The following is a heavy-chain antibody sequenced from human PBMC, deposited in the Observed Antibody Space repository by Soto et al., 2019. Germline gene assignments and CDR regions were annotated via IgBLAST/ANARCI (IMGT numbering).Heavy chain of an antibody. Sequence: GGSLRLSCAASGFTFSSYGMHWVRQAPGKGLEWVAVISYDGSNKYYADSVKGRFTISRDNSKNTLYLQMNSLRAEDTAVYYCAKPLFGDRGTGDDYWGQGTLVTVSS. CDR2: ISYDGSNK. D-gene: IGHD7-27*01. J-gene: IGHJ4*02. CDR3: AKPLFGDRGTGDDY. V-gene: IGHV3-30*18. CDR1: GFTFSSYG.